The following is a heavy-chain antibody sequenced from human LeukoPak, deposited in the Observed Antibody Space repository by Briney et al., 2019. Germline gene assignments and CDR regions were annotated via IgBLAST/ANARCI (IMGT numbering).Heavy chain of an antibody. CDR3: ARDRITDFWSGYYTNYFDY. CDR2: INSDGAGT. Sequence: GGSLRLSCAASGFTFSSYWMHWVRQASRKGLVWVSRINSDGAGTSYVDSVKGRFTISRDNAKNSLFLQMNSLRAEDTAVYYCARDRITDFWSGYYTNYFDYWGQGTLVTVSS. V-gene: IGHV3-74*01. J-gene: IGHJ4*02. CDR1: GFTFSSYW. D-gene: IGHD3-3*01.